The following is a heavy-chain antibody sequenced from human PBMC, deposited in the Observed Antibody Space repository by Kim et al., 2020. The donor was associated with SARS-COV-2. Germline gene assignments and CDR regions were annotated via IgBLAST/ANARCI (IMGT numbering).Heavy chain of an antibody. Sequence: SGSTNYNPSLNSRVTMSVDASRNQFFLKLKSMTTADMAVYYCARSSADYWGQGTLVTVSS. J-gene: IGHJ4*02. CDR3: ARSSADY. CDR2: SGST. V-gene: IGHV4-59*10.